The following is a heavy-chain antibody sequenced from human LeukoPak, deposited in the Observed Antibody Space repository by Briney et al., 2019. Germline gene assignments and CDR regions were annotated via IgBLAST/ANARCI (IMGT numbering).Heavy chain of an antibody. V-gene: IGHV1-2*02. D-gene: IGHD6-19*01. J-gene: IGHJ3*02. CDR3: ARGRAVAGGDAFDI. Sequence: ASVKVSCKASGYTFTGYYMHWVPQAPGQGHEWMGWINPNSGGTNYAQTFQGRVTMTRDTSISTAYMELSRLRSDDTAVYYCARGRAVAGGDAFDIWGQGTMVTVSS. CDR2: INPNSGGT. CDR1: GYTFTGYY.